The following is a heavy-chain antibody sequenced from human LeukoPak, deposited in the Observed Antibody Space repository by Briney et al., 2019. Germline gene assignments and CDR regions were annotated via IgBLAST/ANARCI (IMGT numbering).Heavy chain of an antibody. CDR3: AKSLLSGTRSGFDY. CDR1: GFTFSTYA. CDR2: ISGNGGST. V-gene: IGHV3-23*01. J-gene: IGHJ4*02. D-gene: IGHD2/OR15-2a*01. Sequence: GGSLRLSCAASGFTFSTYAMSWVRQAPGKGLEWVSRISGNGGSTYFADSVEGRFTISRDNSKNTLYLQMTSLGAEDTAVYYCAKSLLSGTRSGFDYWGQGTLVTVSS.